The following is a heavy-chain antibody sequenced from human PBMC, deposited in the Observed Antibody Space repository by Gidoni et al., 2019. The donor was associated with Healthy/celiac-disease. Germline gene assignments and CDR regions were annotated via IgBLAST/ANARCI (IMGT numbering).Heavy chain of an antibody. D-gene: IGHD3-3*01. CDR3: ARDSLYDFWSGTDY. CDR1: GGSISSSSYY. V-gene: IGHV4-39*07. Sequence: QLQLQESGPGLVKPSETLSLTCTVSGGSISSSSYYWGWIRQPPGKGLEWIGSIYYSGSTYYNPSLKSRVTISVDTSKNQFSLKLSSVTAADTAVYYCARDSLYDFWSGTDYWGQGTLVTVSS. J-gene: IGHJ4*02. CDR2: IYYSGST.